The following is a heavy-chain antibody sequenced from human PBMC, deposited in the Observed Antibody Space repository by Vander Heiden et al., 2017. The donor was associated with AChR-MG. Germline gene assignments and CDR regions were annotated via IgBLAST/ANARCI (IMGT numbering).Heavy chain of an antibody. J-gene: IGHJ6*02. CDR3: ASSSPDIVVVPAAYYYYGMDV. V-gene: IGHV1-69*06. Sequence: QVQLVQSWAEVKKPGSSVKVSCNASGGTFSSYATSWVRQAPGQGLEWMGGIIPIFGTADYSQKFQGRVTITADKSTSTAYMELSSLRSEDTAVYYCASSSPDIVVVPAAYYYYGMDVWGQGTTVTVSS. CDR1: GGTFSSYA. CDR2: IIPIFGTA. D-gene: IGHD2-2*01.